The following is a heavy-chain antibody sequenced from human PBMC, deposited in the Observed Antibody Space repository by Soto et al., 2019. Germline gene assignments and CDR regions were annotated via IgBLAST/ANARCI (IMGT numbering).Heavy chain of an antibody. Sequence: PGGSLRLSCAASGFTFSSYSMNWVRQAPGKGLEWVSYISSSSSTIYYADSVKGRFTISRDNAKNSLYLQMNSLRDEDTAVYYCAREAGTTDSSSFRYGMDVWGQGTLVTVSS. CDR1: GFTFSSYS. CDR3: AREAGTTDSSSFRYGMDV. CDR2: ISSSSSTI. J-gene: IGHJ6*02. V-gene: IGHV3-48*02. D-gene: IGHD6-13*01.